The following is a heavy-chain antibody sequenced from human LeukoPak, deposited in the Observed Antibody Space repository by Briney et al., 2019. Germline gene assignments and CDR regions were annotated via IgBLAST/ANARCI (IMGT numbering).Heavy chain of an antibody. CDR3: AKDLSQLPQPEWFDP. D-gene: IGHD2-2*01. CDR1: GFTFSSYA. V-gene: IGHV3-23*01. Sequence: GGSLRLSCAASGFTFSSYAMSWVRQAPGKGLEWVSAISGSGGSTYYADSVKGRFTISRDNSKNTLYLQMNSLRAEDTAVYYCAKDLSQLPQPEWFDPWGQGTLVTVSS. J-gene: IGHJ5*02. CDR2: ISGSGGST.